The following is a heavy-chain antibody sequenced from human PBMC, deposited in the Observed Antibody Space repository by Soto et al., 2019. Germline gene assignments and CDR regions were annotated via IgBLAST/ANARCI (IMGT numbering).Heavy chain of an antibody. Sequence: PSETLSLTCSVSGGSVNSNSYYWSWIRQPPGKGLEWIGYIYYSGITNHNPSLQSRVIISMDTSKNQFSLKLSSVTAADTAVYYCARSDYDYAQGSYRKKNWLDPWGQGTLVTAPQ. V-gene: IGHV4-61*01. J-gene: IGHJ5*02. D-gene: IGHD3-16*02. CDR1: GGSVNSNSYY. CDR2: IYYSGIT. CDR3: ARSDYDYAQGSYRKKNWLDP.